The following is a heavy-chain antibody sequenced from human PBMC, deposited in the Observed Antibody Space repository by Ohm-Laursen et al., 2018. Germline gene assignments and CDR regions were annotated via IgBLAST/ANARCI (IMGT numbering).Heavy chain of an antibody. CDR2: LYSGGST. CDR3: ARGYGKLDY. V-gene: IGHV3-53*01. Sequence: SLRLSCSAFGFTFSNYAMSWVRQAPGKGLEWVSVLYSGGSTYYADSVKGRFTISRDNSKNTLYLQMNSLRAEDTAVYYCARGYGKLDYWGQGTLVTVSS. D-gene: IGHD3-16*01. J-gene: IGHJ4*02. CDR1: GFTFSNYA.